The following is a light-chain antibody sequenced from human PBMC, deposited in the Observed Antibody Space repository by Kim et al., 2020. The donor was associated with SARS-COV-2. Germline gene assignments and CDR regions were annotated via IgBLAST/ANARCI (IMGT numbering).Light chain of an antibody. CDR3: GTWDSSLSGVV. V-gene: IGLV1-51*01. Sequence: QSVLTQPPSVSAAPGQKVTISCSGSSSNIGNNYVSWYQHLPGTAPKLLIYDNNKRPSGIPDRFSGSKSGTSAILGITGLQTGDEADYYCGTWDSSLSGVVFGGGTKLTVL. CDR2: DNN. J-gene: IGLJ2*01. CDR1: SSNIGNNY.